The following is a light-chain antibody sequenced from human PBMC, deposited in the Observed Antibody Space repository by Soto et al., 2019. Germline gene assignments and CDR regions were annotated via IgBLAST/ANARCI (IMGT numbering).Light chain of an antibody. J-gene: IGLJ7*01. CDR2: AVS. Sequence: QSVLTQPRSVSGSPGQSVTISCTGTNSDVGAYTFVSWYQQLPGKAPKLIISAVSYRPSGVPDRFSGSKSGNTASLTISGLQTEDEADYYCATWDDSLNAAVFGGGTQLTVL. CDR3: ATWDDSLNAAV. V-gene: IGLV2-11*01. CDR1: NSDVGAYTF.